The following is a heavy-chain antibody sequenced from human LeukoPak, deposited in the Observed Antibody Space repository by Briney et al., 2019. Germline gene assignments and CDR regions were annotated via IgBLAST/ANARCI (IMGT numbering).Heavy chain of an antibody. Sequence: GGSLRLSCAASGFTFSNYAMSWVRQAPEKGPEWVSAVSGRDTSTYYADSVKGRFTISRDNSKNTLYLQMNSLRAEDTAIYYCAKWGDYDVLTGYYDSDYWGQGTLVTVSS. J-gene: IGHJ4*02. D-gene: IGHD3-9*01. CDR1: GFTFSNYA. CDR3: AKWGDYDVLTGYYDSDY. CDR2: VSGRDTST. V-gene: IGHV3-23*01.